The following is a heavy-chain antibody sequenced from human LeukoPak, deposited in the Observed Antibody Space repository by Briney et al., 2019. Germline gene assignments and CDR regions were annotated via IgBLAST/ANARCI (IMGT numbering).Heavy chain of an antibody. Sequence: GGSLRLSCAASGFTFSSYAMHWVRQAPGKGLEWVAVISYDGSNKYYADSVKGRFTISRDNSKNTLYLQMNSLRAEDTAVYYCASSPGARYYYDSSGYLGYWGQGTLVTVSS. V-gene: IGHV3-30*14. CDR2: ISYDGSNK. D-gene: IGHD3-22*01. CDR1: GFTFSSYA. CDR3: ASSPGARYYYDSSGYLGY. J-gene: IGHJ4*02.